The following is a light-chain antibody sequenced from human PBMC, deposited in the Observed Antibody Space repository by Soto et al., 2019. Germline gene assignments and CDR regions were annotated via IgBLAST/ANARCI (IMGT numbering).Light chain of an antibody. J-gene: IGKJ2*01. Sequence: EIVLTQTPGTLSLSPGERATLSCRASQSVTSSHLAWYQQKPGQAPRLLIYGASTRATGIPDRFSGSGSDTDFSLTIRRLDPEDFAMYYCQRRGDWPLYTFGQGTKLEIK. CDR3: QRRGDWPLYT. V-gene: IGKV3D-20*02. CDR1: QSVTSSH. CDR2: GAS.